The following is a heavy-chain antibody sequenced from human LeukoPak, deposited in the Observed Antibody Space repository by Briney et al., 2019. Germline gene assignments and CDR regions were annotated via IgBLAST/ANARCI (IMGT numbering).Heavy chain of an antibody. CDR1: GGSFSGYY. V-gene: IGHV4-34*01. Sequence: SSETLSLTCAVYGGSFSGYYWSWIGQPPGKGLEWIGDINHSGSTNYNPSLKSRVTISVDTSKNQFSLKLSSVTAADTAVYYCARDRWGYCSSTSCHHDAFDIWGQGTMVTVSS. D-gene: IGHD2-2*01. CDR2: INHSGST. CDR3: ARDRWGYCSSTSCHHDAFDI. J-gene: IGHJ3*02.